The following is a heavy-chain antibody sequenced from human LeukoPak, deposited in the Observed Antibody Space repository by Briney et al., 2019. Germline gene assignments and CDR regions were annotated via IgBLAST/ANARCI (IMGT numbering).Heavy chain of an antibody. J-gene: IGHJ4*02. CDR1: GFTFSNYW. Sequence: PGGSLKLSCAASGFTFSNYWMSWVRQAPGQGLEWVANIKEDGSEKYYVDSAKGRFTISRDNAKNSLYLQMNSLRAEDTAVYYCARTIRGYWGQGTLVTVSS. CDR3: ARTIRGY. D-gene: IGHD3-10*01. CDR2: IKEDGSEK. V-gene: IGHV3-7*01.